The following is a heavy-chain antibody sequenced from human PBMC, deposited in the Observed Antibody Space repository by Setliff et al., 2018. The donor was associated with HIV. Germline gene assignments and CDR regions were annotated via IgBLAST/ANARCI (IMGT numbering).Heavy chain of an antibody. CDR3: ARAPIVGGGAFDI. Sequence: RASVKVSCKSSGGTFSSYGVTWVRQAPGQGPEWMGGVIPLFGTEKVAQKFQGRVTITADESTNTAYMELSSLRSEDTAIYYCARAPIVGGGAFDIWGQGTMVTV. V-gene: IGHV1-69*13. J-gene: IGHJ3*02. CDR2: VIPLFGTE. CDR1: GGTFSSYG. D-gene: IGHD1-26*01.